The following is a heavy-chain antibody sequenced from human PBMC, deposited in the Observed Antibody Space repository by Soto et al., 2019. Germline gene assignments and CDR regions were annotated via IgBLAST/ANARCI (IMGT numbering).Heavy chain of an antibody. CDR1: GGSISSGGYY. V-gene: IGHV4-31*03. CDR3: ARDSSTSCYGTLCYYGMDV. J-gene: IGHJ6*02. CDR2: IYYSGST. Sequence: SETLSLTCTVSGGSISSGGYYWSWIRQHPGEGLEWIGYIYYSGSTYYNPSLKSRVTISVDTSKNQFSLKLSSVTAADTAVYYCARDSSTSCYGTLCYYGMDVWGQGTTVTVSS. D-gene: IGHD2-2*01.